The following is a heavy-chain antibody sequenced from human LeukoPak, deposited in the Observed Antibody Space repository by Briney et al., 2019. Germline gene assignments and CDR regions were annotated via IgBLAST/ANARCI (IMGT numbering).Heavy chain of an antibody. J-gene: IGHJ5*02. CDR3: AKSPSIVVVPAARWFDP. Sequence: GGSLRLSCAVSGFTVSSNFMSWVRQTPGKGLEWVSIIYSGGDTFYADSVKGRFTISRDNSENTVYLQMNSLRAEDTAVYYCAKSPSIVVVPAARWFDPWGQGTLVTVSS. D-gene: IGHD2-2*01. V-gene: IGHV3-53*01. CDR1: GFTVSSNF. CDR2: IYSGGDT.